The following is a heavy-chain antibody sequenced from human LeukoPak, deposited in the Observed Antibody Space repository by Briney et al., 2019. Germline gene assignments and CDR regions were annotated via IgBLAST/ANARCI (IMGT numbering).Heavy chain of an antibody. CDR2: IKQDGGEK. Sequence: GGSLRLSCAASGFTFSNYWMAWVRQAPGKGLEWVANIKQDGGEKFYVDSVKGRFTISRDNSKNTLYLQMNSLRAEDTAVYYCAKDNPIEEVPGLGPGQWGQGTLVTVSS. CDR3: AKDNPIEEVPGLGPGQ. D-gene: IGHD2-2*01. J-gene: IGHJ4*02. CDR1: GFTFSNYW. V-gene: IGHV3-7*01.